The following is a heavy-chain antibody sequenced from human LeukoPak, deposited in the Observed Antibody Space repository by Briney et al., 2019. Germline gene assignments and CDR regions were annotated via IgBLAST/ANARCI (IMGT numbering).Heavy chain of an antibody. CDR3: ARSVRYFDRKYYFDY. CDR2: IWYDGSNK. CDR1: GFTFSSYG. J-gene: IGHJ4*02. Sequence: GGSLRLSCAASGFTFSSYGMHWVRQAPGKGLEWVAVIWYDGSNKYYADSVKGRFTISRDNSKNTLYLQMSSLRAEDTAVYYCARSVRYFDRKYYFDYWGQGTLVTVSS. V-gene: IGHV3-33*01. D-gene: IGHD3-9*01.